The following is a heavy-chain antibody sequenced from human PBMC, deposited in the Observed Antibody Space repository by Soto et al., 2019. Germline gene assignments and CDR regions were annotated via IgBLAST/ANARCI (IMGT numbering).Heavy chain of an antibody. D-gene: IGHD5-18*01. Sequence: SETLSLTCAAYGGSSSGYYWSWIRQPPGKGLEWIGEINHSGSTNYNPSLKSRVTISVDTSKNQFSLKLSSVTAADTAVYYCARTKSGYSYGRYFDYWGQGTLVTVSS. CDR3: ARTKSGYSYGRYFDY. CDR1: GGSSSGYY. CDR2: INHSGST. V-gene: IGHV4-34*01. J-gene: IGHJ4*02.